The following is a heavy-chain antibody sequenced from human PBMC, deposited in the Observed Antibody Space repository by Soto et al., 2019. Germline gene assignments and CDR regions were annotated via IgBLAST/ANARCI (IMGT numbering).Heavy chain of an antibody. CDR1: VGAFTGVY. CDR3: ARASGLGVAHIDY. V-gene: IGHV4-59*01. Sequence: PSETLSLTCTVSVGAFTGVYWRWMRQPPGKGLEWIGYIFHSGSSNYHPSLKSRVTISVDTSKSQISLRLTSVTAADTAVYYCARASGLGVAHIDYWGQGTLVTVSS. J-gene: IGHJ4*02. D-gene: IGHD6-19*01. CDR2: IFHSGSS.